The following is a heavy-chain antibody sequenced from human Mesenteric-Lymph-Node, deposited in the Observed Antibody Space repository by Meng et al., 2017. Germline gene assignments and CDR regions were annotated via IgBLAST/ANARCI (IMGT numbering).Heavy chain of an antibody. Sequence: VPWRGSVPVLVMPSESLSLTCTVTGGSISSYYWSWIRQPAGKGLEWIGRIYTSGSTNYNPSLKSRVTMSVDTSKNQFSLKLSSVTAADTAVYYCARQVAATFSGLAFDSWGQGTLVTVSS. J-gene: IGHJ4*02. CDR1: GGSISSYY. CDR2: IYTSGST. D-gene: IGHD2-15*01. V-gene: IGHV4-4*07. CDR3: ARQVAATFSGLAFDS.